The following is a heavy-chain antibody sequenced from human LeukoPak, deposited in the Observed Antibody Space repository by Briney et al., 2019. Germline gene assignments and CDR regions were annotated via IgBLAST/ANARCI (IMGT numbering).Heavy chain of an antibody. CDR3: ARSASGWYRSGYAFDI. CDR2: ISYEGSNN. Sequence: GGPLRLSCAASGFTFSSYAMLELRQAPGRGLAGVAVISYEGSNNYYADSVKGRFTISRDNSKNTLYLQINSLRGEDTAVYYCARSASGWYRSGYAFDIWGQGTMVTVSS. D-gene: IGHD6-19*01. V-gene: IGHV3-30*04. CDR1: GFTFSSYA. J-gene: IGHJ3*02.